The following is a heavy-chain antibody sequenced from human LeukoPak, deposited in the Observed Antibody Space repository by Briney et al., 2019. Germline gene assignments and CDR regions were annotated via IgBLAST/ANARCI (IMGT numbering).Heavy chain of an antibody. CDR1: GFTVSSNY. CDR2: IYSGGST. CDR3: ARGLYYFDTSGYLYY. D-gene: IGHD3-22*01. J-gene: IGHJ4*02. V-gene: IGHV3-53*01. Sequence: GESLRLSCAASGFTVSSNYMSWVRQAPGKGLEWVSVIYSGGSTYYADSVKGRFTISRDNSKNTLYLQMNSLRAEDTAVYYCARGLYYFDTSGYLYYWGQGTLVTVSS.